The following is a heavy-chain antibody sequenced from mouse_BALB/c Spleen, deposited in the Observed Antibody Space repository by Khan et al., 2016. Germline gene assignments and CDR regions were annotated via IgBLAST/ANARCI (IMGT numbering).Heavy chain of an antibody. CDR3: LRAAMDY. J-gene: IGHJ4*01. D-gene: IGHD1-1*01. CDR1: GFSFTGYY. Sequence: VQLQQSGPDLVKPGASVKISCKVSGFSFTGYYMYWVKQSHEKSLEWIGRINPNNGGSYSNQKFKGMAILTVDKSSSTAYMELRSQTSDDSAVYYCLRAAMDYWGQGTSVTVSA. V-gene: IGHV1-18*01. CDR2: INPNNGGS.